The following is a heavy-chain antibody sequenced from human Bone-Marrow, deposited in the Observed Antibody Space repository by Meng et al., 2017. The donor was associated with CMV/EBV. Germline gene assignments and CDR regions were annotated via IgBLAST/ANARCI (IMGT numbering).Heavy chain of an antibody. J-gene: IGHJ5*02. CDR2: IIPIFGTA. CDR1: GRTFSSYA. V-gene: IGHV1-69*12. CDR3: ARDYSNNPPGTFGPLHDP. Sequence: VQRGQWGAEVKKPGSSVKVSCKASGRTFSSYAISWVRQAPGQGLEWMGGIIPIFGTANYAQKFQGRVTITADESTSTAYMELSSLRSEDTAVYYCARDYSNNPPGTFGPLHDPWGQGTLVTVSS. D-gene: IGHD4-11*01.